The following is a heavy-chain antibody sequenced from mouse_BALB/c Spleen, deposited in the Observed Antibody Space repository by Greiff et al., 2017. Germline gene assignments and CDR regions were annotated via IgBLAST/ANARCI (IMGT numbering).Heavy chain of an antibody. CDR3: ARSMITNFSFDY. CDR1: GFSLTSYG. J-gene: IGHJ2*01. D-gene: IGHD2-4*01. Sequence: VQRVESGPGLVAPSQSLSITCTVSGFSLTSYGVHWVRQPPGKGLEWLGVIWAGGSTNYNSALMSRLSISKDNSKSQVFLKMNSLQTDDTAMYYCARSMITNFSFDYWGQGTTLTVSS. V-gene: IGHV2-9*02. CDR2: IWAGGST.